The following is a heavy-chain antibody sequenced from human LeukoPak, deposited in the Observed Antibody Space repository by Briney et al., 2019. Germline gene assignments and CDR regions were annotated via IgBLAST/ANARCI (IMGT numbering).Heavy chain of an antibody. J-gene: IGHJ4*02. V-gene: IGHV4-38-2*01. D-gene: IGHD5-12*01. CDR1: GYSISSGYY. Sequence: SETLSLTCAVSGYSISSGYYCGWIRQPPGKGLEWIGSIYHSGSTYYNPSLKSRVTISVDTSKNQFSLKLSSVTAADTAVFYCAKLPTALRGIDYWGQGTLVTVSS. CDR2: IYHSGST. CDR3: AKLPTALRGIDY.